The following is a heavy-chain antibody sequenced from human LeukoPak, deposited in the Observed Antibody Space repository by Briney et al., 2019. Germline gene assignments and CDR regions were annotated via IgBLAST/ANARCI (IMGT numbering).Heavy chain of an antibody. CDR2: INPDGRST. CDR1: GFTFSRYW. Sequence: GGSLRLLCAASGFTFSRYWMHWARPAPGKGLVWVSYINPDGRSTTYADSVKGRFTISRDNAQNTLYLQMNSLRAEDTAVYYCANINIGDSWGQGTLVTVSS. CDR3: ANINIGDS. V-gene: IGHV3-74*01. J-gene: IGHJ4*02.